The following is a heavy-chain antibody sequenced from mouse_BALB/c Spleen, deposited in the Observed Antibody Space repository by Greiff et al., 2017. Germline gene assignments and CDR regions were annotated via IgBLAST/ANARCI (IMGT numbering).Heavy chain of an antibody. CDR1: GFTFSSYG. J-gene: IGHJ2*01. CDR3: ARHPSSYFDY. D-gene: IGHD2-10*02. V-gene: IGHV5-6*01. CDR2: ISSGGSYT. Sequence: EVKLMESGGDLVKPGGSLKLSCAASGFTFSSYGMSWVRQTPDKRLEWVATISSGGSYTYYPDSVKGRFTISRDNAKNTLYLQMSSLKSEDTAMYYCARHPSSYFDYWGQGTTLTVSS.